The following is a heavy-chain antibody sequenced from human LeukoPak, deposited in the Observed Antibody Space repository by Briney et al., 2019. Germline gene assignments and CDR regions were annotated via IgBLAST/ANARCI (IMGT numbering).Heavy chain of an antibody. J-gene: IGHJ4*02. Sequence: ASVKVSCKASGRTFCSYAISWVRQAPGQGLEWMGGIIPIFGTANYAQKFQGRVTITTDESTSTAYMELSSLRSEDTAVYYCAIPSRELLWWYFDYWGQGTLVTVSS. D-gene: IGHD1-26*01. CDR3: AIPSRELLWWYFDY. CDR2: IIPIFGTA. CDR1: GRTFCSYA. V-gene: IGHV1-69*05.